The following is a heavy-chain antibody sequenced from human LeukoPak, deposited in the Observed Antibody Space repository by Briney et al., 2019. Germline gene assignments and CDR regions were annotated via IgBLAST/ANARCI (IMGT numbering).Heavy chain of an antibody. V-gene: IGHV3-30-3*01. CDR2: ISYDGSNK. Sequence: GGSLRLSCAASGFTFSSYAMHWVRQAPGKGLEWVAVISYDGSNKYYADSVKGRFTISRDNSKNTLYLQMNSLRAEDTAVYYCARVGPVGASFDYWGQGTLVTVSS. D-gene: IGHD1-26*01. CDR3: ARVGPVGASFDY. J-gene: IGHJ4*02. CDR1: GFTFSSYA.